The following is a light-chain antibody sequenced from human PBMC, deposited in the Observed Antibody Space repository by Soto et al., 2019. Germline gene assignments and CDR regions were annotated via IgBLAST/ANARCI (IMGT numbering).Light chain of an antibody. Sequence: VVMTQSAATLSVCPGERATLSCRASQSVSNNLAWYQQKPGQAPRLLIYGASTRATGIPARFSGSGSGTEFTLTISSLQSEDFAVYYCQQYNNWWTFGQGTKVEIK. CDR2: GAS. V-gene: IGKV3-15*01. CDR3: QQYNNWWT. CDR1: QSVSNN. J-gene: IGKJ1*01.